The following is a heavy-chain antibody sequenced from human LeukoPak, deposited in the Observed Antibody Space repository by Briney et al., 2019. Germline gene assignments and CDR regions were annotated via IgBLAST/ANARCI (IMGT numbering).Heavy chain of an antibody. V-gene: IGHV3-9*01. CDR1: GFTFDDYA. CDR3: AKDMVSGAGGYYYYYGMDV. CDR2: ISWNSGSV. Sequence: PGGSLRLSCAASGFTFDDYAMHWVRQAPGKGLEWVSGISWNSGSVVYADSVKGRFTISRDNAKNSLYLQMNRLSAEDTALYYCAKDMVSGAGGYYYYYGMDVWGQGTTVTVSS. J-gene: IGHJ6*02. D-gene: IGHD6-19*01.